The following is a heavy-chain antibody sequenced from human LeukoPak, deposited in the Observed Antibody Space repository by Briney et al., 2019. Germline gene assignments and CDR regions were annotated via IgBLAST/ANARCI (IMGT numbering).Heavy chain of an antibody. CDR2: IYHSGST. CDR1: GYSISSGYY. D-gene: IGHD1-26*01. CDR3: ARHKVSQWELRGYYFDY. J-gene: IGHJ4*02. Sequence: SETLSLTCAVPGYSISSGYYWGWIRQPPGKGLEWIGSIYHSGSTYYNPSLKSRVTISVDTSKNQLSLKLSSVTAADTAVYYCARHKVSQWELRGYYFDYWGQGTLVTVSS. V-gene: IGHV4-38-2*01.